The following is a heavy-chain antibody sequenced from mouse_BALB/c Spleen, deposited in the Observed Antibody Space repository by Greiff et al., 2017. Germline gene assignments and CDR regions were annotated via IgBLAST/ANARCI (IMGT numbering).Heavy chain of an antibody. CDR1: GFTFSSYG. D-gene: IGHD3-1*01. CDR3: ARHDQLGLRVAY. J-gene: IGHJ3*01. CDR2: ISSGGSYT. Sequence: VQLKESGGGLVKPGGSLKLSCAASGFTFSSYGMSWVRQTPDKRLEWVATISSGGSYTYYPDSVKGRFTISRDNAKNTLYLQMSSLKSEDTAMYYCARHDQLGLRVAYWGQGTLVTVSA. V-gene: IGHV5-6*01.